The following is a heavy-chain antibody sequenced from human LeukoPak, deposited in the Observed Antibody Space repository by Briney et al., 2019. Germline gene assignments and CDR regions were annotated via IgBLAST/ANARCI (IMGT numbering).Heavy chain of an antibody. CDR1: GFTFSNAW. CDR3: TTDLGYGSGTPSLVS. J-gene: IGHJ5*02. Sequence: GGSLRLSCAASGFTFSNAWMSWVRQAPGKGLEWVGRIKSKTGGGTTDYAAPVKGRFTISRDDSKNTLYLQMNSLKTEDTAVYYCTTDLGYGSGTPSLVSWGQGTLVTVSS. D-gene: IGHD3-10*01. V-gene: IGHV3-15*01. CDR2: IKSKTGGGTT.